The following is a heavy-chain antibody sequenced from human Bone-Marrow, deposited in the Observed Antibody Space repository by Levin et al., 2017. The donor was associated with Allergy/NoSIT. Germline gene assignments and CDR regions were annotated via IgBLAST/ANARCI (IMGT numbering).Heavy chain of an antibody. CDR3: ATIHRDAYNVDY. CDR2: ISSTSTTI. CDR1: GFTFNTFS. Sequence: GGSLRLSCAAFGFTFNTFSMNWVRQAPGKGLEWVSYISSTSTTIDYADSLKGRFTVSRDNAKNSLYLQMNSLRAEDTAVYYCATIHRDAYNVDYWGQGTLVTVSS. D-gene: IGHD5-24*01. V-gene: IGHV3-48*01. J-gene: IGHJ4*02.